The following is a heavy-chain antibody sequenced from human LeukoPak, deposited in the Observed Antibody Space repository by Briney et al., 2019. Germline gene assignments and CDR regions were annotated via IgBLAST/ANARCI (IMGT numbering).Heavy chain of an antibody. V-gene: IGHV3-23*01. CDR1: GFTFSSYA. CDR3: AKDSLWFGEGYYFDY. J-gene: IGHJ4*02. D-gene: IGHD3-10*01. Sequence: PGGSLRLSCAASGFTFSSYAMSWVRQAPGKGLEWVSAISGSGGSTYYADSVKGRFTISRDNSKNTLYLQMNSLRAEGTAVYYCAKDSLWFGEGYYFDYWGQGTLVTVSS. CDR2: ISGSGGST.